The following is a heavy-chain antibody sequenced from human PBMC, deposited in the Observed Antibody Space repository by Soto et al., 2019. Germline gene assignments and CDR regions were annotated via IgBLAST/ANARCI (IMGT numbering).Heavy chain of an antibody. CDR2: IDWDDDK. CDR3: AHRLAAAGTFNY. CDR1: GFSLSSSGTC. V-gene: IGHV2-70*12. J-gene: IGHJ4*02. Sequence: SGPTLVNPTQTPTLTCTFSGFSLSSSGTCVSWIRQPPGKALEWLARIDWDDDKFYSASLMTRLTISKDTSKNQVVLTMTNMDPVDTATYYCAHRLAAAGTFNYWGQGTLVTVSS. D-gene: IGHD6-13*01.